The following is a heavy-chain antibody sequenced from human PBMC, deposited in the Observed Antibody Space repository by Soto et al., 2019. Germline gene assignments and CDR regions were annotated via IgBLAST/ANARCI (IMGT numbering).Heavy chain of an antibody. V-gene: IGHV3-49*03. CDR2: IRSKAYGGTT. CDR3: TRDLPLGCSGGSCYSTGYYMDV. J-gene: IGHJ6*03. CDR1: GFTFGDYA. Sequence: GGSLRLSCTASGFTFGDYAMSWFRQAPGKGLEWVGFIRSKAYGGTTEYAASVKGRFTISRDDSKSIAYLQMNSLKTEDTAVYYCTRDLPLGCSGGSCYSTGYYMDVWGKGTTVTVSS. D-gene: IGHD2-15*01.